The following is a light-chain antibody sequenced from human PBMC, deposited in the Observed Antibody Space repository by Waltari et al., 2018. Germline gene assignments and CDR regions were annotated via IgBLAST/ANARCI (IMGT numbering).Light chain of an antibody. J-gene: IGLJ3*02. V-gene: IGLV1-47*01. CDR2: RNN. Sequence: QSVLTQPPSASGTPGQRVTIPCSGSRSNIGNNSVYWYQQLPGTAPKRLIYRNNQRPSGVPDRFSGSKSGTSASLAISGLRSEDEADYYCAVWDDSLSGRVFGGGTKVTVL. CDR1: RSNIGNNS. CDR3: AVWDDSLSGRV.